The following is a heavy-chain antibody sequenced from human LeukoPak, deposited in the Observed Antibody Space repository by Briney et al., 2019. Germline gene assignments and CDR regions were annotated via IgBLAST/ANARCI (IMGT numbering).Heavy chain of an antibody. J-gene: IGHJ4*02. V-gene: IGHV3-30*02. CDR2: IPYDGSNK. Sequence: PGGSLRLSCAASGFTFSTYGMHWVRQAPGKGLEWVAFIPYDGSNKHYADSVKGRFTISRDNSKNTLNLQMNSLRAEDTAVYYCGKGRYSTALGVVDYWGQGTLVTVSS. CDR3: GKGRYSTALGVVDY. D-gene: IGHD3-16*02. CDR1: GFTFSTYG.